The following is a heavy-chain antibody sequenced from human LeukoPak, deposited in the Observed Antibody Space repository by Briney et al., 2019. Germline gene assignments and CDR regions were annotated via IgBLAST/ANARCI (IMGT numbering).Heavy chain of an antibody. CDR1: GFTFSSYG. D-gene: IGHD3-22*01. V-gene: IGHV3-23*01. J-gene: IGHJ5*02. Sequence: GGTLRLSCAASGFTFSSYGMSWVRQAPGKGLEWVSAISGSGGSTYYADSVKGRFTISRDNSKNTLYLQMNSLRAEDTAVYYCAKGGYYYDSSGYYNHWGQGTLVTVSS. CDR2: ISGSGGST. CDR3: AKGGYYYDSSGYYNH.